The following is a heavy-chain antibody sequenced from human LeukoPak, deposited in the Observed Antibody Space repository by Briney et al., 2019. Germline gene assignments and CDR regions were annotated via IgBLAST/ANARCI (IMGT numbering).Heavy chain of an antibody. CDR3: AKRTAAGGGSSLDY. J-gene: IGHJ4*02. CDR1: GFTFSSYA. CDR2: ISGSGGST. Sequence: GGSLRLSCAASGFTFSSYAMSWVRQAPGKGLEWVSAISGSGGSTYYADSVKGRFTISRDNSKNTLYLQMNSLRAEDTAVYYCAKRTAAGGGSSLDYWGQGTLVTVSS. D-gene: IGHD3-16*01. V-gene: IGHV3-23*01.